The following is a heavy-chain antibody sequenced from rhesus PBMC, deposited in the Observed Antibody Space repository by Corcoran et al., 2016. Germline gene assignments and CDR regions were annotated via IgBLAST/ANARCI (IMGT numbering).Heavy chain of an antibody. CDR2: IAGGGGST. J-gene: IGHJ4*01. CDR3: AREGIWTGYSYDY. Sequence: QLQLQESGPGLVKPSETLSLTCAVSGGSISRNYWSWVRQPPGKGLEWIGRIAGGGGSTDDNPSPKSLVTMSTDTSKNQFSLKLSSGTAADTAVYYGAREGIWTGYSYDYWGQGVLVTVSS. D-gene: IGHD3-3*01. CDR1: GGSISRNY. V-gene: IGHV4-173*01.